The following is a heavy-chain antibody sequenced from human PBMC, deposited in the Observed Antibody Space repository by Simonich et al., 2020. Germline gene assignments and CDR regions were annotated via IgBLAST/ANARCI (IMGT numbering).Heavy chain of an antibody. J-gene: IGHJ6*03. CDR2: INPNSGGT. D-gene: IGHD1-26*01. Sequence: QVQLVQSGAEVKKPGASVKVSCKASGYTFTGYYMHWVRQAPGQGLEWMGWINPNSGGTNNAKKFYGRVTIPRKTSIRTAYMELSRLRSDDTAVYYCARVPPTSGSYYYYYYYMDIWGKGTTVTVSS. CDR1: GYTFTGYY. CDR3: ARVPPTSGSYYYYYYYMDI. V-gene: IGHV1-2*02.